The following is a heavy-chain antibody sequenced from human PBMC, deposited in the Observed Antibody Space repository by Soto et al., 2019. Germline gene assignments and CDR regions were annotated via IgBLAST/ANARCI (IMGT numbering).Heavy chain of an antibody. Sequence: ASVKVSCKASGYTFTSYGINWVRQAPGQGLEWLGWISAYDGNTNYAQILQGRVSMTTDTSTNTAYMEVRSLRSDDTAVYYCARGGYYDSSGSRNYYYYGMNVWGQGTTVTVS. CDR1: GYTFTSYG. V-gene: IGHV1-18*01. D-gene: IGHD3-22*01. J-gene: IGHJ6*02. CDR3: ARGGYYDSSGSRNYYYYGMNV. CDR2: ISAYDGNT.